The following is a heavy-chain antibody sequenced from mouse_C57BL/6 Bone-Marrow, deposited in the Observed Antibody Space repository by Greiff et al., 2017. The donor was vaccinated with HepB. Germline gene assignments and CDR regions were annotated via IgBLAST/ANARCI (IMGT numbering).Heavy chain of an antibody. CDR2: IHPNSGST. J-gene: IGHJ4*01. Sequence: VQLQQPGAELVKPGASVKLSCKASGYTFTSYWMHWVKQRPGQGLEWIGMIHPNSGSTNYNEKFKSKATLTVDKSSSTAYMQLSSLTSEDSAVYYCASGTTVVARGNYAMDDWGQGTSVTVSA. D-gene: IGHD1-1*01. CDR3: ASGTTVVARGNYAMDD. CDR1: GYTFTSYW. V-gene: IGHV1-64*01.